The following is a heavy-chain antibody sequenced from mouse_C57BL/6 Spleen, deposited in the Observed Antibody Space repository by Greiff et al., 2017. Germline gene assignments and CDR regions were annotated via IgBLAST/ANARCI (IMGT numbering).Heavy chain of an antibody. J-gene: IGHJ4*01. Sequence: VQLQQSGAELVKPGASVKMSCKASGYTFTTYPIEWMKQSHGKSLEWIGNFHPYNDDTKYNEKFKGKATLTVEKSSSTVYLELSRLTSDDSAVYYCARHYYYGSSCDYAMDYWGQGTSGTVSS. V-gene: IGHV1-47*01. CDR2: FHPYNDDT. CDR3: ARHYYYGSSCDYAMDY. CDR1: GYTFTTYP. D-gene: IGHD1-1*01.